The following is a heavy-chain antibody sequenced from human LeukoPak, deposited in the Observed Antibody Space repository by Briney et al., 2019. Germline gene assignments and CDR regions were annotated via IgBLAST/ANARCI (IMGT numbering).Heavy chain of an antibody. Sequence: GGSLRLSCAASGFTFSNYWMHWVRQVPGKGLVWVSRINDDGSATFYADSVKGRFTISRDNAKKSLYLQMNSLRDEDTAVYYCARDFFAFGGVIALLDYWGQGTLVTVSS. CDR2: INDDGSAT. CDR1: GFTFSNYW. D-gene: IGHD3-16*02. J-gene: IGHJ4*02. CDR3: ARDFFAFGGVIALLDY. V-gene: IGHV3-74*01.